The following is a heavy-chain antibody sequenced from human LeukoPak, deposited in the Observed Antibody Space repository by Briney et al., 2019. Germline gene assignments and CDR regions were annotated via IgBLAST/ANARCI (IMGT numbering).Heavy chain of an antibody. D-gene: IGHD4-17*01. J-gene: IGHJ4*02. CDR2: IYSGGST. CDR1: GFTVGSNY. V-gene: IGHV3-66*02. Sequence: GGSLRLSCAASGFTVGSNYMSWVRQAPGKGLEWVSVIYSGGSTYYADSVKGRFTISRDNSKNTLYLQMNSLRAEDTAVYYCARAGVYGDYGFDYWGQGTLVTVSS. CDR3: ARAGVYGDYGFDY.